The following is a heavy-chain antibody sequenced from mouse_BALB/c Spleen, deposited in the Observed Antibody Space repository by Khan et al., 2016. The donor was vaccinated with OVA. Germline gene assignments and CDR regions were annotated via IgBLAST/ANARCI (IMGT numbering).Heavy chain of an antibody. CDR2: INPSTGYT. J-gene: IGHJ3*01. CDR3: ASITVVAWLAY. CDR1: GYTFTSYW. D-gene: IGHD1-1*01. V-gene: IGHV1-7*01. Sequence: QVQLKESGAELAKPGASVKMSCKASGYTFTSYWMHWVKQRPGQGLEWIGYINPSTGYTEYNQKFKDKATLTADKSSSTAYMQLSSLTSEDSAVYYCASITVVAWLAYWGQGTLVTVSA.